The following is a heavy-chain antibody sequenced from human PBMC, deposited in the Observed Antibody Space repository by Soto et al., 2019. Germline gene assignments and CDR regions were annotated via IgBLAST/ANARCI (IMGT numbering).Heavy chain of an antibody. D-gene: IGHD1-26*01. CDR2: INAGNGNT. CDR1: GYTFTSYA. J-gene: IGHJ4*02. V-gene: IGHV1-3*01. Sequence: ASVKVSCKASGYTFTSYAMHWVRQAPGQRLEWMGWINAGNGNTKYSQKFQGRVTITRDTSASTAYMELSSLRSEDTAVYYCATSGIVGATPGGSYWGQGTRVTVSS. CDR3: ATSGIVGATPGGSY.